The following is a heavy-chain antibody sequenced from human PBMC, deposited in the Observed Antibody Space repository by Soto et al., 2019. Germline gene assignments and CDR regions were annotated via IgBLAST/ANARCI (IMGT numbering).Heavy chain of an antibody. CDR2: INHSGST. CDR3: AREERDYTFDY. Sequence: SETLSLTCAVYGGSFSGYYWSWIRQPPGKGLEWIGEINHSGSTNYNPSLKSRVTISVDTSKNQFSLKLSSVTAADTAVYYCAREERDYTFDYWGQGTLVTVSS. CDR1: GGSFSGYY. D-gene: IGHD4-17*01. V-gene: IGHV4-34*01. J-gene: IGHJ4*02.